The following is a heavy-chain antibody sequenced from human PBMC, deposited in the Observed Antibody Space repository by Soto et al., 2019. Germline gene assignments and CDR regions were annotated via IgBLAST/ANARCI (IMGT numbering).Heavy chain of an antibody. Sequence: ASVKVSCKASGYTFTGYYMHWVRQAPGQGLEWMGWINPNSGGTNYAQKFQGWVTMTRDTSISTAYMELSRLRSDDTAVYYCARDNCSGGSCYSRYFDYWGQGTPVTVSS. J-gene: IGHJ4*02. CDR3: ARDNCSGGSCYSRYFDY. D-gene: IGHD2-15*01. V-gene: IGHV1-2*04. CDR2: INPNSGGT. CDR1: GYTFTGYY.